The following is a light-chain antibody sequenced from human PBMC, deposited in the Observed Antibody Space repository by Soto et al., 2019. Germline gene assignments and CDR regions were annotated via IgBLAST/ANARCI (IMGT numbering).Light chain of an antibody. Sequence: IICTGTSSDVGGYNYVSWYQQHPGKAPKLMIYEVSKRPSGVPDRFSGSKSGNTASLTVSGLQAEDEADYYCSSYAGSNNFPYVFGTGTKVTVL. V-gene: IGLV2-8*01. CDR1: SSDVGGYNY. CDR2: EVS. CDR3: SSYAGSNNFPYV. J-gene: IGLJ1*01.